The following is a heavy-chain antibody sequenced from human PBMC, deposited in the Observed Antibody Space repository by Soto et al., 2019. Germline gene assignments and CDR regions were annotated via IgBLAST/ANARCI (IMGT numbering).Heavy chain of an antibody. CDR1: PYTMSSYI. J-gene: IGHJ4*02. CDR3: ARSHGDYFDY. V-gene: IGHV1-18*01. D-gene: IGHD4-17*01. CDR2: ISLDNGKT. Sequence: QVPLVQSGPEVKKPGASVRLSCKASPYTMSSYIVNWVRQAPGHGLEWLGWISLDNGKTNYAQNFQGRVTMTTVTSTRTAYIEMRSLRSNDTAVYYCARSHGDYFDYWGQGTLITVSS.